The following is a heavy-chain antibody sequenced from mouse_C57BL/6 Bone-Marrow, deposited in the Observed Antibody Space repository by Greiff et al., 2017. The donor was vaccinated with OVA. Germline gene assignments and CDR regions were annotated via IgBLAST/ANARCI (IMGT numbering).Heavy chain of an antibody. Sequence: VQRVESGAELARPGASVKLSCKASGYTFTSYGISWVKQRPGQGLEWIGEIYPRSGNTYYNEKFKGKATLTADKSSSTAYMELRSLTSEDSEVYFCARGYYYGSSYYFAYWGQGTPLTVSA. V-gene: IGHV1-81*01. CDR1: GYTFTSYG. CDR3: ARGYYYGSSYYFAY. J-gene: IGHJ2*01. CDR2: IYPRSGNT. D-gene: IGHD1-1*01.